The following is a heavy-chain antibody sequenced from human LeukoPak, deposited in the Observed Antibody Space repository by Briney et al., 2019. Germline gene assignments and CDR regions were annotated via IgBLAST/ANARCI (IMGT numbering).Heavy chain of an antibody. J-gene: IGHJ4*02. CDR2: IYYSGST. V-gene: IGHV4-30-4*01. CDR3: ARVHCSSTSCTFDY. D-gene: IGHD2-2*01. CDR1: GGSISSGDYY. Sequence: PSETLSLTCTVSGGSISSGDYYWSWIRQPPGKGLEWIGYIYYSGSTYYNPSLKSRVTISVDTSKNQFSLKLSSVTAADTAVYYCARVHCSSTSCTFDYWGQGTLVTVSS.